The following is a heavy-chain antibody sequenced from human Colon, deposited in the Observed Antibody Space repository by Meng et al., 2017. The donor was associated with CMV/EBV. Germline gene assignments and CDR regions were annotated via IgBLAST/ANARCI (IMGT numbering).Heavy chain of an antibody. Sequence: SEFTFSSDAMSWVRQAPGKGLEWVSIISGSGGSTYYADSVKGRFTISRDNSKNTLYLQMNSLRAEDTAVYYCAKDRGPTTVITIEYWGQGALVTVSS. D-gene: IGHD4-17*01. CDR1: EFTFSSDA. V-gene: IGHV3-23*01. CDR2: ISGSGGST. J-gene: IGHJ4*02. CDR3: AKDRGPTTVITIEY.